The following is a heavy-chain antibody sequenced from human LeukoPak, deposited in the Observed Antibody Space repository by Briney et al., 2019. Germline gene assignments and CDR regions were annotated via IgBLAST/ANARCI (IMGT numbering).Heavy chain of an antibody. CDR2: ISYDGSNK. D-gene: IGHD5-24*01. CDR3: ASRWLQYDY. V-gene: IGHV3-30*03. Sequence: GGSLRLSCAASGFTFSSYSMNWVRQAPGKGLEWVAVISYDGSNKYYADSVKGRFTISRDNSKNTLYLQMNSLRAEDTAVYYCASRWLQYDYWGQGTLVTVSS. J-gene: IGHJ4*02. CDR1: GFTFSSYS.